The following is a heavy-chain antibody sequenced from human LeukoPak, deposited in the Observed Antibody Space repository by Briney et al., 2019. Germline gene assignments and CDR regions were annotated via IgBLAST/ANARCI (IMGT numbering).Heavy chain of an antibody. V-gene: IGHV3-23*01. Sequence: GGSLTLSCAASGFTFANHDMSWVRQAPGKGLEWVSGVSASGSSRFYADSVKGRFTVSRDNSKNTLYLQMNSLRVEDTAVYYCAELVTLNFWGRGTLVTVSS. D-gene: IGHD2-21*02. CDR1: GFTFANHD. CDR2: VSASGSSR. CDR3: AELVTLNF. J-gene: IGHJ4*02.